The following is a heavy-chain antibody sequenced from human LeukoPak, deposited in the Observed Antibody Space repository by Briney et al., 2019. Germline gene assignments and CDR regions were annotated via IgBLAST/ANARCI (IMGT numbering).Heavy chain of an antibody. CDR3: ARVLSGSWDWFDP. Sequence: GGSLRLSCAASGFTFSSYAMHRVRQAPGKGLEWVAVISYDGSNKYYADSVKGRFTISRDNAKNSLYLQMNSLRAEDTAVYYCARVLSGSWDWFDPWGQGTLVTVYS. CDR2: ISYDGSNK. D-gene: IGHD3-22*01. CDR1: GFTFSSYA. V-gene: IGHV3-30-3*01. J-gene: IGHJ5*02.